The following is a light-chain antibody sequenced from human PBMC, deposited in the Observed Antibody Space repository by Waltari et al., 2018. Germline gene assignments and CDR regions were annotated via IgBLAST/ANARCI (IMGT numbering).Light chain of an antibody. Sequence: DIQMTQSPSTLSASVGDRVTHTCRASQSISTWLAWYQQKPGKAPKLLIYKASSLQSGVPSRFSGSGSGTEFALTISSLQPDDFATYYCQQYNSYSYIFGQGTKLEI. CDR3: QQYNSYSYI. CDR2: KAS. CDR1: QSISTW. V-gene: IGKV1-5*03. J-gene: IGKJ2*01.